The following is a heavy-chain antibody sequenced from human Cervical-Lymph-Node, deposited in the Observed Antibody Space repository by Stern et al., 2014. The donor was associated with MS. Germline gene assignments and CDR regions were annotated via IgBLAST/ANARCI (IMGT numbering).Heavy chain of an antibody. D-gene: IGHD2-8*01. CDR2: ISYDGNHK. Sequence: AQLVESGGAVVQPGRSLRLSCAASGFTFSSYGMHWVRQAPGKGLECVTCISYDGNHKYYAASVKGRFTISRDNSKNTLHLQMNSVTPDDTAIYYCARDYEDTSMLFDHWGQGTLVTVSS. CDR3: ARDYEDTSMLFDH. J-gene: IGHJ4*02. CDR1: GFTFSSYG. V-gene: IGHV3-30*03.